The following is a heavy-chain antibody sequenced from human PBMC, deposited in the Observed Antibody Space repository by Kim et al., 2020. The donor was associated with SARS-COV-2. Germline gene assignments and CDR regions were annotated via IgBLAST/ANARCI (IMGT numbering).Heavy chain of an antibody. Sequence: SETLSLTCAVYGGSFSGYYWSWIRQPPGKGLEWIGEINHSGSTHYNPSLKSRVTISVDTSKNQFSLKLSSVTAADTAVYYCARGLHYDYVWGSSSFSGMDVWGQGTTVTVSS. CDR2: INHSGST. V-gene: IGHV4-34*01. D-gene: IGHD3-16*01. CDR1: GGSFSGYY. CDR3: ARGLHYDYVWGSSSFSGMDV. J-gene: IGHJ6*02.